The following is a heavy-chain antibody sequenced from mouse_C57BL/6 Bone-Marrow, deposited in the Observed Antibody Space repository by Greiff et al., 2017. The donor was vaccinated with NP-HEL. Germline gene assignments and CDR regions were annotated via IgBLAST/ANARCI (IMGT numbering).Heavy chain of an antibody. Sequence: VQLQQPGAELVKPGASVKMSCKASGYTFTSYWITWVKQRPGQGLEWIGDIYPGSGSTNYNEKFKSKATLTVDTSSSTAYMQLSSLTSEDSAVYHCARDYYYGSSYGYYAMDYWGQGTSVTVSS. D-gene: IGHD1-1*01. CDR2: IYPGSGST. V-gene: IGHV1-55*01. J-gene: IGHJ4*01. CDR1: GYTFTSYW. CDR3: ARDYYYGSSYGYYAMDY.